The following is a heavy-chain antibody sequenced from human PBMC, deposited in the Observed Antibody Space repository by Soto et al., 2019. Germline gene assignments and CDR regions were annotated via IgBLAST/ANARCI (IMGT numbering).Heavy chain of an antibody. CDR1: GGSISSSSYY. CDR3: ARHRIAAAVTRPNWFDP. D-gene: IGHD6-13*01. CDR2: IYYSGST. J-gene: IGHJ5*02. V-gene: IGHV4-39*01. Sequence: QLQLQESGPGLVKPSETLSLTCTVSGGSISSSSYYWGWIRQPPGKGLEWIGSIYYSGSTYYNPSLKSRVTISVDTSKNQFSLKLSSVTAADTAVYYCARHRIAAAVTRPNWFDPWGQGTLVTVSS.